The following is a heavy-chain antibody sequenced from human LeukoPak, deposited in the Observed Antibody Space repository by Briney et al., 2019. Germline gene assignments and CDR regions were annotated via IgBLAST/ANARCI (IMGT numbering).Heavy chain of an antibody. CDR2: INHSGST. V-gene: IGHV4-34*01. D-gene: IGHD1-1*01. CDR3: ARNGGHNQEH. J-gene: IGHJ4*02. Sequence: SETLSLTCAVYGGSFSGYCWSWIRQPPGKGLEWIGEINHSGSTNYNPSLKSRVTISVDKSRNQFSLNLISVTAADTAVYFCARNGGHNQEHWGQGTLVTVSS. CDR1: GGSFSGYC.